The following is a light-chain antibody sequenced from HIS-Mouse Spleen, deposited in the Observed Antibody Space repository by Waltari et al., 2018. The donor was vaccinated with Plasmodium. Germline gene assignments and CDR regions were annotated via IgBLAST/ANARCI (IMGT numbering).Light chain of an antibody. CDR1: QSVSSSY. Sequence: EIVLTQSPGTLSLSPGARATLSCRASQSVSSSYLAWYQQKPVQAPRLLIYGASSRATGIPDRFSGSWSGTDFTLTISRLEPEDFAVYYCQQYGSSYTFGQGTKLEIK. J-gene: IGKJ2*01. CDR3: QQYGSSYT. V-gene: IGKV3-20*01. CDR2: GAS.